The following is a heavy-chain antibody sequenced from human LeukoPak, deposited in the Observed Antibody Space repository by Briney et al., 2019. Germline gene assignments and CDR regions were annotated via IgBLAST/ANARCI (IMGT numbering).Heavy chain of an antibody. CDR2: IYHSGST. CDR1: GGSISSGGYS. D-gene: IGHD3-22*01. V-gene: IGHV4-30-2*01. CDR3: ASYDSSGYYTLDY. Sequence: PSQTLSLTCAVSGGSISSGGYSWSWIRQPPGKGLEWIGYIYHSGSTYYNPSLKSRVTISVDRSKNQFSLKLSSVTAADTAVYYCASYDSSGYYTLDYWGQGTLVTVSP. J-gene: IGHJ4*02.